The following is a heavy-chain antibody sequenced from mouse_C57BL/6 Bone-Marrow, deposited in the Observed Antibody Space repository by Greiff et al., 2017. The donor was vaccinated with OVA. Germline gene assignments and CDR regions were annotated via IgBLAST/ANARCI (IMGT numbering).Heavy chain of an antibody. CDR3: ASGTDQAWFAY. CDR2: IWGVGST. J-gene: IGHJ3*01. D-gene: IGHD4-1*01. CDR1: GFSLTSYG. V-gene: IGHV2-6*01. Sequence: VQVVESGPGLVAPSQSLSITCTVSGFSLTSYGVDWVRQSPGKGLEWLGVIWGVGSTNYNSALKSRLSISKDNSKSQVFLKMNSLQTDDTAMYYCASGTDQAWFAYWGQGTLVTVSA.